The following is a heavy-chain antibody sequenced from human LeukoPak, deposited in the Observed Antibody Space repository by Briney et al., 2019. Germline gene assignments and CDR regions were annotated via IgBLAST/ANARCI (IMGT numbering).Heavy chain of an antibody. Sequence: GGSLRLSCAASGFTFSSYGMHWVRQAPGKGLEWVAFIRYDGSNKYYADSVKGRFTISRDNSKNTLYLQMNSLRAEDTAVYYCAKPSIVVAPAAADYWGQGTLVTVSS. CDR1: GFTFSSYG. J-gene: IGHJ4*02. CDR2: IRYDGSNK. V-gene: IGHV3-30*02. D-gene: IGHD2-2*01. CDR3: AKPSIVVAPAAADY.